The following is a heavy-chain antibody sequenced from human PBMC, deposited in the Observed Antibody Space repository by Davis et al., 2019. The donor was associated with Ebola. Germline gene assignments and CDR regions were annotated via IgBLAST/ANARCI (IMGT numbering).Heavy chain of an antibody. D-gene: IGHD4-17*01. CDR3: TSTHTVTKADY. Sequence: GSLRLSCAASGFTFSGSAMHWVRQASGKGLEWVGRIRSKANSYATAYAASVKGRFTISRDDSKNTAYLQMNSLKTEDTAVYYCTSTHTVTKADYWGQGTLVTVSS. CDR2: IRSKANSYAT. J-gene: IGHJ4*02. V-gene: IGHV3-73*01. CDR1: GFTFSGSA.